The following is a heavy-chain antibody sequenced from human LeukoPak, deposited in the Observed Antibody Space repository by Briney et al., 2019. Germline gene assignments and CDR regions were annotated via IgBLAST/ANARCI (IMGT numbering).Heavy chain of an antibody. V-gene: IGHV4-59*08. CDR3: ARQTAGISYYYGMDV. D-gene: IGHD6-13*01. J-gene: IGHJ6*02. CDR2: VYDSGST. Sequence: PSETLSLTCTVSGVSMSAFQWSWVRQSPEKGLEWIGCVYDSGSTNYNPSLKSRVTISVDTSKNQFSLRLSSVTAADTAVYYCARQTAGISYYYGMDVWGQGTTVTVSS. CDR1: GVSMSAFQ.